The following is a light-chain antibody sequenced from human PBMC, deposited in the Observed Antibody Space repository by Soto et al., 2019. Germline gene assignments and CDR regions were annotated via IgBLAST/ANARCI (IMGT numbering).Light chain of an antibody. V-gene: IGLV6-57*03. Sequence: NFMLTQPDSVSESPGKTVTISCTRSSGSIASNYVQWYQQRPGSAPTTVIYEDNQRPSGVPDRFSGSIDSSSNSASLTISGLKTEDEADSYCQSDDSSKEVFGGGTKLTVL. CDR1: SGSIASNY. CDR2: EDN. CDR3: QSDDSSKEV. J-gene: IGLJ3*02.